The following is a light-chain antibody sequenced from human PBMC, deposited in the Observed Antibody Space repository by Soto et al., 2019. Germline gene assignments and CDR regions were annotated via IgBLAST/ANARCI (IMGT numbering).Light chain of an antibody. CDR2: DVS. Sequence: QSALTQPASVSGSPGQSITISCTGTSSDVGGYNYVSWYQQLPGKAPKLMIXDVSNRXXXXXDRFSGSXSGNTASLTISGXXXXXXXXXYCSSYTSSSTLGVFGTGTKLTVL. CDR1: SSDVGGYNY. V-gene: IGLV2-14*03. J-gene: IGLJ1*01. CDR3: SSYTSSSTLGV.